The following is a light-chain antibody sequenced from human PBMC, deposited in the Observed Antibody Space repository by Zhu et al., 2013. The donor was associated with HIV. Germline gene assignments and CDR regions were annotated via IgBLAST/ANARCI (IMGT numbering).Light chain of an antibody. Sequence: SYELTQPPSVSVAPGKTASITCGGNNIGSKSVHWYQQKPGQAPVLVVYDDSDRPSGIPERFSGSNSGNTATLTISGTQAMDEADYYCQAWDSSTVFGTGTKVTVL. CDR1: NIGSKS. J-gene: IGLJ1*01. CDR3: QAWDSSTV. V-gene: IGLV3-21*01. CDR2: DDS.